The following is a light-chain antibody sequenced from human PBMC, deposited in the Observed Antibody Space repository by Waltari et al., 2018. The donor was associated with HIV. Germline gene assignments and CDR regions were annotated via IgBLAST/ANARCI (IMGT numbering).Light chain of an antibody. CDR2: DAS. J-gene: IGKJ2*01. Sequence: EIVLTQSPATLSLSPGDRATLSCRARQSVDTYLAWYQKKPGQAPRLLIYDASNRAAGVPARFSGSGSGTDFTLTISSLEPEDSAVYYCQQRSTWYTFGQGTKLEIK. CDR1: QSVDTY. CDR3: QQRSTWYT. V-gene: IGKV3-11*01.